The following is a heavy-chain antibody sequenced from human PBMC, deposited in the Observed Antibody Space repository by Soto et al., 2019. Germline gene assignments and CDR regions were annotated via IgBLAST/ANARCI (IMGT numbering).Heavy chain of an antibody. Sequence: GGSLRLSCAASGFTFSSYAMHWVRQAPGKGLEWVAVIWYDGSNKYYIDSVKGRFTISRDNSKNTLYLQMTSLRAEDTALYYCARDAHSSGIGCDYWGQGTLVTVSS. V-gene: IGHV3-33*01. J-gene: IGHJ4*02. CDR3: ARDAHSSGIGCDY. CDR2: IWYDGSNK. CDR1: GFTFSSYA. D-gene: IGHD3-22*01.